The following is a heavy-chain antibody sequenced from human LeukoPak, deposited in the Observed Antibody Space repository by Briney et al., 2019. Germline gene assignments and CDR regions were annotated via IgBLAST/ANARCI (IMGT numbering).Heavy chain of an antibody. V-gene: IGHV6-1*01. CDR2: TYYRSKWYY. D-gene: IGHD1-26*01. J-gene: IGHJ4*02. CDR3: ARDPVGGSTIFDY. Sequence: SQTLSLTCAIFGDSVSSNSAAWNWIRQSPSRGLEWLGRTYYRSKWYYDYAVAVKSRISINPDTSKNQFSLQLSSVTPEDTAVCYCARDPVGGSTIFDYWGQGTLVTVSS. CDR1: GDSVSSNSAA.